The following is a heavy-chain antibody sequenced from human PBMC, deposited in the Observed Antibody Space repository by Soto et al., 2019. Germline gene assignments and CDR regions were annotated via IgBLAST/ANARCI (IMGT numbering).Heavy chain of an antibody. CDR3: ARDDSSGWYSSENYYYYGMDV. V-gene: IGHV3-30-3*01. CDR2: ISYDGSNK. J-gene: IGHJ6*02. D-gene: IGHD6-19*01. CDR1: GFTFSSYA. Sequence: LRLSCAASGFTFSSYAMHWVRQAPGKGLEWVAVISYDGSNKYYADSVKGRFTISRDTSKNTLYLQMNSLRAEDTAVYYCARDDSSGWYSSENYYYYGMDVWGQGTTVTVSS.